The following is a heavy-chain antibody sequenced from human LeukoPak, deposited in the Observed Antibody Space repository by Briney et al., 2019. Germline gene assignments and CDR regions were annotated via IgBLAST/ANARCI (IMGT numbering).Heavy chain of an antibody. CDR1: GGSISSYY. CDR2: TYTSGST. CDR3: ARDNDILTGYYLFDY. Sequence: SETLSLTCTVSGGSISSYYWRWIRQPAGKGLEWIERTYTSGSTNYNPSLKRRVPMSVTTSKNQFSLKLSAVTAADTPVYAGARDNDILTGYYLFDYWGQGTLVTVSS. V-gene: IGHV4-4*07. J-gene: IGHJ4*02. D-gene: IGHD3-9*01.